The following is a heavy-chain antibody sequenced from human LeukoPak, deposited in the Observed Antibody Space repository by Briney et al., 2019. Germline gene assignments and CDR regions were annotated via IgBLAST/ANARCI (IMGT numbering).Heavy chain of an antibody. CDR1: GITFSTSD. J-gene: IGHJ6*02. Sequence: GGSLRLSCEASGITFSTSDMHWVRHAPGKGLEWVSVIGTAGDTYYADSVKGRFTISRENAKNSLYLQMNSLRAGDTAVYYCARGSVRVDMDVWGQGTTVTVSS. CDR2: IGTAGDT. V-gene: IGHV3-13*01. CDR3: ARGSVRVDMDV. D-gene: IGHD2-15*01.